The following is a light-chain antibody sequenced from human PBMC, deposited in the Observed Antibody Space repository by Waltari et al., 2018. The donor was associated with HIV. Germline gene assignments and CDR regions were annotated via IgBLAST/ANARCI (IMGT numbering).Light chain of an antibody. J-gene: IGKJ2*01. V-gene: IGKV3-20*01. Sequence: DIVLTQSPGTLSLSPGERATLSCRASQIISNNFLAWYQQRPGQAPRLLIFGAASRASGIPDRFSDSGSGTDFTLTISRLEPEDFAVYYCQQYGTSPDTFGQGTKLEIK. CDR3: QQYGTSPDT. CDR1: QIISNNF. CDR2: GAA.